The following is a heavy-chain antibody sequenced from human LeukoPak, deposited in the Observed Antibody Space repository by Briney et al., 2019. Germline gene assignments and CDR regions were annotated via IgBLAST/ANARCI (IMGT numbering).Heavy chain of an antibody. CDR2: ISGSGYYT. CDR3: AKDGSWGDYYFYFYMDV. V-gene: IGHV3-23*01. CDR1: GSGFTFGNFG. Sequence: PGGSLRLSCEASGSGFTFGNFGMSWVRQAPGKGLEWLSGISGSGYYTYHADSVKGRFTISRDNSKNTLYIEMNSLRAEDTAVYYCAKDGSWGDYYFYFYMDVWGKGTTVTVSS. J-gene: IGHJ6*03. D-gene: IGHD3-16*01.